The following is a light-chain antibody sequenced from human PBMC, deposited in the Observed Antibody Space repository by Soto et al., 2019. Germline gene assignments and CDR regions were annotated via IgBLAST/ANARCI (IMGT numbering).Light chain of an antibody. J-gene: IGKJ1*01. CDR2: GAS. CDR1: QSVSSN. Sequence: EIVMTQSPATLSVYPGERATLSCRASQSVSSNLAWYQQKPGQAPRLLIYGASTRATGIPARFSGSGSGTEFTLTISSLQSEDFAVYYCQQYNKWPRTCGQGTKVEIK. CDR3: QQYNKWPRT. V-gene: IGKV3-15*01.